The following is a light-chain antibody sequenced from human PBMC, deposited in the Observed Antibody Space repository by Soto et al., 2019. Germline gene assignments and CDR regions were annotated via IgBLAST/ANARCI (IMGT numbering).Light chain of an antibody. V-gene: IGLV2-23*02. CDR3: CSYAGSSTYV. CDR2: DVS. J-gene: IGLJ1*01. CDR1: SGDIGDYNY. Sequence: QSVLTQPASVSGSPGQSITISCVGTSGDIGDYNYVSWYQQHPGKVPKVIIYDVSKRPSGVPNRFSGSKSGNTASLTISGLQAEDEADYYCCSYAGSSTYVFGTGTKVTVL.